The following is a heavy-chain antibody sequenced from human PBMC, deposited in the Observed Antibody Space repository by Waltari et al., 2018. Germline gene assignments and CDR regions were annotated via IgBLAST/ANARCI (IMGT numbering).Heavy chain of an antibody. CDR3: ARGEQWLVRGLVDY. J-gene: IGHJ4*02. D-gene: IGHD6-19*01. Sequence: QVQLQQWGAGLLKPSETLSLTCAVYGGSFRGNYWSWIRQPPGKGLEWIGEINHSGSTNYNPSLKSRVTISVDTSKNQFSLKLSSVTAADTAVYYCARGEQWLVRGLVDYWGQGTLVTVSS. CDR2: INHSGST. CDR1: GGSFRGNY. V-gene: IGHV4-34*01.